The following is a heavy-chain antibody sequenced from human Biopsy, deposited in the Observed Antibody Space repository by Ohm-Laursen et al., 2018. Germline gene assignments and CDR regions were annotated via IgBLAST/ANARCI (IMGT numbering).Heavy chain of an antibody. V-gene: IGHV1-2*02. D-gene: IGHD4-17*01. CDR1: GYTVTDYY. J-gene: IGHJ6*02. CDR3: ARDMTVTARPYYYSGVDV. CDR2: INPKSGVA. Sequence: ASVKVSCKASGYTVTDYYVHWVRQAPGQGFEWMGWINPKSGVANHAQNFQGRVSMTRDTSISTVYLELSGLRSDDTAVYYCARDMTVTARPYYYSGVDVWGPGTRVTVSS.